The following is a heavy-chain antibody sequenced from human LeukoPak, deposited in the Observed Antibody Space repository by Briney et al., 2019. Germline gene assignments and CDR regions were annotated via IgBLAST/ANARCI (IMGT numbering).Heavy chain of an antibody. V-gene: IGHV4-31*01. CDR2: IYSSGST. D-gene: IGHD3-22*01. Sequence: SETLSLTCTVSGGSISSGGYYWSWIRQHPGKGLEWIGYIYSSGSTFYNPSLKSQVTISVDTSRNQFSLKLNSVTAADTAVYYCARHRDYYDTWGHGTLVTVSS. CDR3: ARHRDYYDT. CDR1: GGSISSGGYY. J-gene: IGHJ4*01.